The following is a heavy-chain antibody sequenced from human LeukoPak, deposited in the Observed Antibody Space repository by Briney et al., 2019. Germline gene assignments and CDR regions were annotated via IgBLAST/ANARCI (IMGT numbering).Heavy chain of an antibody. CDR2: IYPGDSNT. Sequence: GESLKISCKGSEYSFTNYWIGWVRQMPGRGLEWMGIIYPGDSNTRYSPSFQGQVTTSADKSISTAYLQWSSLKASDTAMYYCARLGYCTGGNCFYFFDYWGQGTLLTVSS. CDR1: EYSFTNYW. J-gene: IGHJ4*02. D-gene: IGHD2-15*01. CDR3: ARLGYCTGGNCFYFFDY. V-gene: IGHV5-51*01.